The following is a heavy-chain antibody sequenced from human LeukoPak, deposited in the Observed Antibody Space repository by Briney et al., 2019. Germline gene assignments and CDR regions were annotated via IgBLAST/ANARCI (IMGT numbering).Heavy chain of an antibody. V-gene: IGHV1-69*05. Sequence: SVKVSCKASGGTFSSYAISWVRQAPGQGLEWMGRIITIFGTANYAQKFQGRVTITTDESTSTAYMELSSLRSEETAVYYCARAPHNYYDSPLDHWGQGTLVTVSS. CDR3: ARAPHNYYDSPLDH. D-gene: IGHD3-22*01. CDR1: GGTFSSYA. J-gene: IGHJ4*02. CDR2: IITIFGTA.